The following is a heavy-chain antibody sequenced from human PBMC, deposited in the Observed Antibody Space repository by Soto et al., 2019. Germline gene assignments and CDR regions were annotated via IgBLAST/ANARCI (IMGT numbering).Heavy chain of an antibody. Sequence: GGSLRLSCAASGFTFSRYWMHWVRQAPWKGLVWVSRISSYGSDTHYADSVKGRFTISRDNAKNTLYLQMNSLRADDTAVYYCASNYAYAEGYYWYGIDVRGKGTTVTVSS. D-gene: IGHD3-16*01. CDR3: ASNYAYAEGYYWYGIDV. CDR1: GFTFSRYW. J-gene: IGHJ6*04. CDR2: ISSYGSDT. V-gene: IGHV3-74*01.